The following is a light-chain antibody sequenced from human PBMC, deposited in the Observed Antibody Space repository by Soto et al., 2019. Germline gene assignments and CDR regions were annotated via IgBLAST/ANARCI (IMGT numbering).Light chain of an antibody. J-gene: IGKJ5*01. Sequence: ETVMTQSPVALSVSPGERATLSCRARQNVRKNLAWYQQKPGQAPRLPIYGASTRATGIPARFSGDGSGTEFTLTIDSLQSEDFVVYYCLQYDGWPLTFGQGTRL. CDR2: GAS. V-gene: IGKV3-15*01. CDR3: LQYDGWPLT. CDR1: QNVRKN.